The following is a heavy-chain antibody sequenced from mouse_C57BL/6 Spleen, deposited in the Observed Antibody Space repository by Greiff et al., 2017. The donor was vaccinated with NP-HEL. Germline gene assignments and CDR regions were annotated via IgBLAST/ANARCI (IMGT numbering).Heavy chain of an antibody. CDR1: GFTFSSYA. Sequence: EVKLVESGEGLVKPGGSLKLSCAASGFTFSSYAMSWVRQTPEKRLEWVAYISRGGDYIYYADTVKGRFTISRDNARNTLYLQMSSLKSEDTAMYYCTRDRWYYGNYEWFAYWGQGTLVTVSA. J-gene: IGHJ3*01. V-gene: IGHV5-9-1*02. CDR2: ISRGGDYI. CDR3: TRDRWYYGNYEWFAY. D-gene: IGHD2-1*01.